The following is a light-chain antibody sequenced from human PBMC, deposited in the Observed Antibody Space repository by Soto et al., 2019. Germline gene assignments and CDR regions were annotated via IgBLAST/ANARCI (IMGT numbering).Light chain of an antibody. CDR2: KAS. CDR1: QSSSSW. CDR3: QKYNSYPWT. Sequence: DIQMTPSPSTLSASVVDRVTITCRASQSSSSWLAWYQQQPGKAPKVLTYKASSLESGVPSRFSGSGPGTEFTLTISRLQPDDCATYFCQKYNSYPWTFGQGTKVEIK. J-gene: IGKJ1*01. V-gene: IGKV1-5*03.